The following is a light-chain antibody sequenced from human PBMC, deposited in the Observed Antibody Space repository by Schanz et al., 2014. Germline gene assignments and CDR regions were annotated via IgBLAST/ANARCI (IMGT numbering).Light chain of an antibody. Sequence: DIQMTQSPSSLSASVGDRVTITCRASQSISSYLNWYQQKPGKAPKLLIYAASSLQSGVPSRFRRSRSGTDFTLSISSLQPEDFATYYWLQDYNYPRTFGQGTKVEIK. CDR1: QSISSY. CDR3: LQDYNYPRT. V-gene: IGKV1-39*01. CDR2: AAS. J-gene: IGKJ1*01.